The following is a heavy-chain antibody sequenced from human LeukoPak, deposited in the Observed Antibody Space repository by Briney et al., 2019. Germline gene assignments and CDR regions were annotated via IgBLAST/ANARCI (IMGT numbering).Heavy chain of an antibody. CDR3: ARGGITMIVVVDY. J-gene: IGHJ4*02. D-gene: IGHD3-22*01. CDR2: INPSGGST. CDR1: GYTFTSYG. Sequence: ASVKVSCKASGYTFTSYGISWVRQAPGQGLEWMGIINPSGGSTSYAQKFQGRVTMTRDMSTSTVYMELSSLRSEDTAVYYCARGGITMIVVVDYWGQGTLVTVSS. V-gene: IGHV1-46*01.